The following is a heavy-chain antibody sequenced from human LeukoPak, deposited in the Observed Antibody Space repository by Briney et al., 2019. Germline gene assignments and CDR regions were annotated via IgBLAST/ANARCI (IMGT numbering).Heavy chain of an antibody. J-gene: IGHJ4*02. CDR3: ARDSSGSGSYPTLDY. CDR2: ISGSGGST. Sequence: GGSLRLSCAASGFTFSSYAMSWVRQAPGKGLEWVSAISGSGGSTYYADSVKGRFTISRDNSKNTLYLQMNSLRAEDTAVYYCARDSSGSGSYPTLDYWGQGTLVTVSS. D-gene: IGHD3-10*01. V-gene: IGHV3-23*01. CDR1: GFTFSSYA.